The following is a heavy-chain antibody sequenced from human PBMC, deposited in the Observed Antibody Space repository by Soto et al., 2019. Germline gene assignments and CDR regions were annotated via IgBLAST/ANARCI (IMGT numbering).Heavy chain of an antibody. D-gene: IGHD2-21*02. CDR3: ARQRTSVVTQAYFDV. V-gene: IGHV4-39*01. CDR1: GDSISSRSYY. CDR2: IYYSGST. Sequence: SETLSLTCTVTGDSISSRSYYWGWIRQPPGKGLEWIGSIYYSGSTYNNPSLRRRVSMSIDTSKDQFSLKLKSVTAADTALYFCARQRTSVVTQAYFDVWGPGPLVTVSS. J-gene: IGHJ4*02.